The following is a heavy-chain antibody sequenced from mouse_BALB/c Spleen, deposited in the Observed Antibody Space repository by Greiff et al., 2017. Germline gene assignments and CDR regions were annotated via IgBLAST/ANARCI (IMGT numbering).Heavy chain of an antibody. Sequence: EVQRVESGGGLVKPGGSLKLSCAASGFTFSSYTMSWVRQTPEKRLEWVATISSGGGNTYYPDSVKGRFTISRDNAKNNLYLQMSSLRSEDTALYYCARGDYGPWFAYWGQGTLVTVSA. CDR2: ISSGGGNT. CDR1: GFTFSSYT. V-gene: IGHV5-9*03. J-gene: IGHJ3*01. CDR3: ARGDYGPWFAY. D-gene: IGHD2-4*01.